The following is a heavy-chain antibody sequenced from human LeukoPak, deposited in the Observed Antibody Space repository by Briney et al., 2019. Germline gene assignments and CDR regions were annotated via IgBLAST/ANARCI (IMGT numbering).Heavy chain of an antibody. J-gene: IGHJ4*02. D-gene: IGHD2-2*01. Sequence: GGSLRLSCAASGFNFSNYAMTWVRQAPGKGLEWVSGVTGSSSNTYYADSVKGRFTISRDNSKSMLYLEMNSLRVEDTAIYYCAKDRSSSTSCPNYWGRGTLVTVSS. V-gene: IGHV3-23*01. CDR2: VTGSSSNT. CDR3: AKDRSSSTSCPNY. CDR1: GFNFSNYA.